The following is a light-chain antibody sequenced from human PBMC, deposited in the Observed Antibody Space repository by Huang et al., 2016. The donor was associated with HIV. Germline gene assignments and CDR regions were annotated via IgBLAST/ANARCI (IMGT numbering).Light chain of an antibody. V-gene: IGKV3-15*01. Sequence: EIVMTQSPATLSVSPGERATLSCRASQNIGDNLTWYQHKPGQAPRLLIYGASTRATGIPPRFSGSGAGTECTRTISGLESEDFAVYYCQQFNNWPPRFTFGPGTTVDVK. CDR2: GAS. CDR1: QNIGDN. J-gene: IGKJ3*01. CDR3: QQFNNWPPRFT.